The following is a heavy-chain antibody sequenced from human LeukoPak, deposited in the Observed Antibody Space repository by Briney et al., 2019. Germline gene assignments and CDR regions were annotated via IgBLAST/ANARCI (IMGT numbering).Heavy chain of an antibody. CDR3: ARAGSFWHYVY. J-gene: IGHJ4*02. CDR1: GFTVITSF. V-gene: IGHV3-66*01. CDR2: IYNDGTT. D-gene: IGHD1-7*01. Sequence: GGSLRLSCSASGFTVITSFMSWVRQAPGKGLEWVSVIYNDGTTYYADSVKGRFTISRDNPKNTLSLQMNSLRVEDTAVYYCARAGSFWHYVYWGQGTLVTVSS.